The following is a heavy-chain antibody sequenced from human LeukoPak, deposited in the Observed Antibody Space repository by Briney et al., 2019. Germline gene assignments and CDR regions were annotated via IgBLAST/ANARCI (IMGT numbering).Heavy chain of an antibody. CDR1: GFTFSSYA. CDR2: ISYDGSNK. V-gene: IGHV3-30-3*01. D-gene: IGHD2-8*01. J-gene: IGHJ4*02. CDR3: ARGTRGYYFDY. Sequence: PGGSLRLSCAASGFTFSSYAMHWVRQAPGKGLEWVADISYDGSNKYYADSVKGRFTISRDNSKNTLYLQMNSLRAEDTAVYYCARGTRGYYFDYWGQGTLVTVSS.